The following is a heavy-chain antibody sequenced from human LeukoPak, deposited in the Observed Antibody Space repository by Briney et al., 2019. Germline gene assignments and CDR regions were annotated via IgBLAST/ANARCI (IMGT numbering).Heavy chain of an antibody. CDR3: ARDQKADSSGYYFGPYYYYGMDV. Sequence: ASVKVSCKASGYTFTSYGTSWVRQAPGQGLEWMGWISAYNGNTNYAQKLQGRVTMTTDASTSTAYMELRSLRSDDTAVYYCARDQKADSSGYYFGPYYYYGMDVWGQGTTVTVSS. V-gene: IGHV1-18*01. D-gene: IGHD3-22*01. J-gene: IGHJ6*02. CDR2: ISAYNGNT. CDR1: GYTFTSYG.